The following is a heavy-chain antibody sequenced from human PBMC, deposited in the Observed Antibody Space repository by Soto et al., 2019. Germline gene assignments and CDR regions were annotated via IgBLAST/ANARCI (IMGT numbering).Heavy chain of an antibody. J-gene: IGHJ4*02. V-gene: IGHV3-23*01. CDR3: AKEHHYSSSWSEFDY. CDR2: ISGSGVST. CDR1: GFTFSSYA. D-gene: IGHD6-13*01. Sequence: EVQLLGSGGGLVQPGGSLRLSCAASGFTFSSYAMSWVRQAPGKGLEWVSAISGSGVSTYYADSVKGRFTISRDNSKNTLYLQMNSLRAEDTAVYYFAKEHHYSSSWSEFDYWGQGTLVTVSS.